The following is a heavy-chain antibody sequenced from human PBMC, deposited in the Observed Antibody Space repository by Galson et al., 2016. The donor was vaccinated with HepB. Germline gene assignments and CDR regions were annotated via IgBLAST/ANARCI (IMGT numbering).Heavy chain of an antibody. CDR1: GGSLTDLY. CDR2: ISHRATT. CDR3: ARGIRGYGGPEGVFDY. V-gene: IGHV4-34*01. Sequence: SETLSLTCGVNGGSLTDLYWSWIRQSPGKGLEWIGEISHRATTNYNPSFNSRVTLSGDTSKNNVSLRLSFVTAADTAVYFCARGIRGYGGPEGVFDYWGQGTLVTVSS. J-gene: IGHJ4*02. D-gene: IGHD5-12*01.